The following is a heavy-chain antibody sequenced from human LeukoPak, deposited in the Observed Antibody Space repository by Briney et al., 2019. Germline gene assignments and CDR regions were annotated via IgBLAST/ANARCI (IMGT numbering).Heavy chain of an antibody. V-gene: IGHV3-74*01. CDR1: GFTFSNYW. CDR3: ARDHYYDSSGLS. CDR2: INPDGSST. D-gene: IGHD3-22*01. Sequence: GGSLRLSCTVSGFTFSNYWMHWVRQSPGKGLVWVSRINPDGSSTSYVDSVKGRFTVSRDNAKNTVYLQMNSLRADDTAVYYCARDHYYDSSGLSWGQGTLVTVSS. J-gene: IGHJ4*02.